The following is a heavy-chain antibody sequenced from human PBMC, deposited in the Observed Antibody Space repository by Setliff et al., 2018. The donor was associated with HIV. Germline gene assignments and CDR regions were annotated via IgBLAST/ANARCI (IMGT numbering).Heavy chain of an antibody. D-gene: IGHD4-17*01. CDR2: ISSGGTTI. Sequence: GGSLRLSCAASGFTFSIYSMNWVRQAPGKGLEWVSYISSGGTTIYYADSVKGRFTISRDNAKNSLYLQMHSLRAEDTAVYYCAKARVDGDYYYYYYMDVWGKGTTVTVSS. CDR1: GFTFSIYS. J-gene: IGHJ6*03. V-gene: IGHV3-48*01. CDR3: AKARVDGDYYYYYYMDV.